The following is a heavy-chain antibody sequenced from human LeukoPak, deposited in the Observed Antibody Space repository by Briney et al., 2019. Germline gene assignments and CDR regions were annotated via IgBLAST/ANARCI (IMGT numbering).Heavy chain of an antibody. V-gene: IGHV4-4*07. CDR3: ARQGYTASYYFLDS. Sequence: PSETLSLTCAVSGDFFRSYWWGWVRQPAGKGLEWIGRIYDTGSTNFNPSLKRRLTISMDKSTKKFSLKLTSVPAADTAVYFCARQGYTASYYFLDSWSQGTLLTVSS. J-gene: IGHJ4*02. CDR2: IYDTGST. CDR1: GDFFRSYW. D-gene: IGHD1-26*01.